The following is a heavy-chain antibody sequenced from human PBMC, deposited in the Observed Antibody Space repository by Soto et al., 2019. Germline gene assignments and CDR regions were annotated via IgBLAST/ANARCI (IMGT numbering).Heavy chain of an antibody. V-gene: IGHV3-21*01. J-gene: IGHJ4*02. Sequence: LRLSCAASGFTFSTHSMYWLRQAPAKGLEWVSSISTSSTYIDYSDSVKGRFTISRDNSKNTLYLQMNSLRAEDTAVYYCARPAAAYYDFWSGYYNPFDYWGQGTLVTVSS. D-gene: IGHD3-3*01. CDR2: ISTSSTYI. CDR3: ARPAAAYYDFWSGYYNPFDY. CDR1: GFTFSTHS.